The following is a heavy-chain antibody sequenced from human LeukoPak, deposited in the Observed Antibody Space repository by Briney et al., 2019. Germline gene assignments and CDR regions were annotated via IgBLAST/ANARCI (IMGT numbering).Heavy chain of an antibody. Sequence: GGSVTLSCAASVFTFSSYGMHWVRQAPGKGLEWVAVISYDGSNKYYADSVKGRFTISRDNSKNTLYLQMNSLRAEDTAVYYCAKDEYQLLWGFDYWGQGTLVTVSS. J-gene: IGHJ4*02. CDR1: VFTFSSYG. CDR2: ISYDGSNK. D-gene: IGHD2-2*01. V-gene: IGHV3-30*18. CDR3: AKDEYQLLWGFDY.